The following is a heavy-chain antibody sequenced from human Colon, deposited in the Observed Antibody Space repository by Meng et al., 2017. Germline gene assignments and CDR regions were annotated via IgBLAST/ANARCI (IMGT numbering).Heavy chain of an antibody. J-gene: IGHJ6*02. Sequence: GESLKISCAASGFTFSSYWMHWVRQAPGKGLVWVSRINSDGSSTSYADSVKGRFTISRDNAKNTLYLPMNSLRAEDTAVYYCTRADYPGYSSGWYVVTHYYYYGMDVWGQGTTVTVSS. CDR3: TRADYPGYSSGWYVVTHYYYYGMDV. D-gene: IGHD6-19*01. V-gene: IGHV3-74*01. CDR2: INSDGSST. CDR1: GFTFSSYW.